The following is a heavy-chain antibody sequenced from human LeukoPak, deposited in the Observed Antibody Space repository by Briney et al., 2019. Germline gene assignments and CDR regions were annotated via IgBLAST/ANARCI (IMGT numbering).Heavy chain of an antibody. CDR1: GGPFSGYY. J-gene: IGHJ5*02. CDR3: ARARYSSGWLGWFDP. D-gene: IGHD6-19*01. V-gene: IGHV4-34*01. Sequence: SETLSLTCAVYGGPFSGYYWNWIRQPPGKGLEWIGEINHSGSTNYNPSLKSRVTISVDTSKNQFSLKLSSVTAADTAVYYCARARYSSGWLGWFDPWGQGTLVTVSS. CDR2: INHSGST.